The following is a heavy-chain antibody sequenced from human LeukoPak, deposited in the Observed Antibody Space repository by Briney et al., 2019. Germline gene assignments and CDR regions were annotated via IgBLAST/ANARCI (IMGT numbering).Heavy chain of an antibody. CDR2: VSGNGVST. CDR1: GFTFSNNA. V-gene: IGHV3-23*01. D-gene: IGHD2-15*01. J-gene: IGHJ4*02. Sequence: PGGSLRLSCTASGFTFSNNAMSWVRQAPGKGPEGISAVSGNGVSTYHADSVKGRFTISRDNSENTVHLQMNSLRVEDTAIYYCARVAYCSGASCYVPDYWGQGTLVTVSS. CDR3: ARVAYCSGASCYVPDY.